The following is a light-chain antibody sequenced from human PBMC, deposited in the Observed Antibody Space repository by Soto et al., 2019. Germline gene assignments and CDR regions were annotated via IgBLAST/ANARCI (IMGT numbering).Light chain of an antibody. CDR1: SSDVGGYNY. Sequence: QSVLTQPASVSGSPGQSITISCTGTSSDVGGYNYVSWYQQHPGKAPKLMIYDVSNRPSGVSNRFSGSKSGNTASLTISGLQAEDEADYYCSSYTSSSTEVVFGGGTQLPS. CDR2: DVS. J-gene: IGLJ2*01. CDR3: SSYTSSSTEVV. V-gene: IGLV2-14*01.